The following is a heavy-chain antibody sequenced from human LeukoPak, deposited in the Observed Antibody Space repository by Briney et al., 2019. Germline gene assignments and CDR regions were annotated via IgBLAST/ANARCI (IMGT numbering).Heavy chain of an antibody. D-gene: IGHD2-2*01. J-gene: IGHJ4*02. Sequence: SETLSLTCTVSGGSISSYYWSWIRQPPGKGLEWIGYIYYSGSTNYNPSLKSRVIISVDTSKNQFSLKLNSVTAADTAVYYCASLRLGTTNFDYWGQGSLVTVSS. CDR1: GGSISSYY. CDR2: IYYSGST. CDR3: ASLRLGTTNFDY. V-gene: IGHV4-59*01.